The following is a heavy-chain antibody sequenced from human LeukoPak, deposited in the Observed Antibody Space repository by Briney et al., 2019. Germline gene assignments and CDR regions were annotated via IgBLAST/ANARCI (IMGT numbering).Heavy chain of an antibody. V-gene: IGHV5-51*01. Sequence: GESLRISCKGPGYTFAHYWIGWVRQMPGRGLEWMGVIYPSDSDIRVSPSFQGQVTISADMSINTAYLQWTSLKASDTAIYYCARQAQNYYGSGAIDSWGQGSLLTVSS. D-gene: IGHD3-10*01. CDR3: ARQAQNYYGSGAIDS. J-gene: IGHJ4*02. CDR1: GYTFAHYW. CDR2: IYPSDSDI.